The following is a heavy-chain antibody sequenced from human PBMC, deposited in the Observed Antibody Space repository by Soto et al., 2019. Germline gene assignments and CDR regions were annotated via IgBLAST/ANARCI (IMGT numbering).Heavy chain of an antibody. CDR3: AREPSSSLHFDY. Sequence: SETLSLTCTVSGGSISSGGYYWSWIRQHPGKGLEWIGYIYYSGSTYYNPSLKSRVTISVDTSKNQFSLKLSSVTAADTAVYYCAREPSSSLHFDYWGQGTLVTVSS. CDR1: GGSISSGGYY. CDR2: IYYSGST. V-gene: IGHV4-31*03. D-gene: IGHD6-6*01. J-gene: IGHJ4*02.